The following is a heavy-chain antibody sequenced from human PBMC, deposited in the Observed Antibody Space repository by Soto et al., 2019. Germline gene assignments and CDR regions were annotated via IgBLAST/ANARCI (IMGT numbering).Heavy chain of an antibody. D-gene: IGHD1-26*01. V-gene: IGHV1-18*01. CDR2: ISTYNGDT. CDR3: ARQGSWPYYYYGLDV. J-gene: IGHJ6*02. CDR1: GYTFTTSG. Sequence: QVQLVQSGPEVRKPGASVKVSCEASGYTFTTSGISWVRQVPGQGLEWMGWISTYNGDTNSAQNFQGRVLMTADTCTGTGYMELMYLKSDGTAVYYCARQGSWPYYYYGLDVWGQGTTVTVSS.